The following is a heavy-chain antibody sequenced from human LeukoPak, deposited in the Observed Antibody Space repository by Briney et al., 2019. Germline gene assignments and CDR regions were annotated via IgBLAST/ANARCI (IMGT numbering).Heavy chain of an antibody. CDR2: ISGSGGKT. CDR3: AKEGIASAGTAHDY. CDR1: GFTFSSYS. D-gene: IGHD6-13*01. Sequence: PGGSLRLSCAASGFTFSSYSMSWVRQAPGKGLEWVSTISGSGGKTYYADSVKGRFTISRDNSNNTLCLQMNSLRAEDTAVYYCAKEGIASAGTAHDYWGQGTLVTVSS. J-gene: IGHJ4*02. V-gene: IGHV3-23*01.